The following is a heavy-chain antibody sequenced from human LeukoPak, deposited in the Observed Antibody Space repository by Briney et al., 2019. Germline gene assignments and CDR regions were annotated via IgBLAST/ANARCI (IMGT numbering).Heavy chain of an antibody. CDR2: IYHSGST. V-gene: IGHV4-4*02. J-gene: IGHJ6*02. Sequence: TSETLSLTCAVSGGSIKSNNWWSWVRQPPGKGLEWIGEIYHSGSTNYNPSLESRVTVSVDKSKNQFSLDLSSVTAADTAVYYCARIIVVVPAATENYYYYYGMDVWGQGTTVTVSS. CDR3: ARIIVVVPAATENYYYYYGMDV. D-gene: IGHD2-2*01. CDR1: GGSIKSNNW.